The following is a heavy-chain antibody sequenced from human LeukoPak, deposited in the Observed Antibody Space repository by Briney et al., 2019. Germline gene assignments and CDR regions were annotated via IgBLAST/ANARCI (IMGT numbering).Heavy chain of an antibody. CDR1: GYTFTSYA. CDR3: ARVHGGYGGDYFDY. D-gene: IGHD4-23*01. J-gene: IGHJ4*02. Sequence: ASVKVSCKASGYTFTSYAMHWVRQAPGQRLEWMGWINAGNGNTKYSQKFQGRVTITRDTSASTAYMELSSLRSEDTAVYYCARVHGGYGGDYFDYWGQGTLVTVSS. CDR2: INAGNGNT. V-gene: IGHV1-3*01.